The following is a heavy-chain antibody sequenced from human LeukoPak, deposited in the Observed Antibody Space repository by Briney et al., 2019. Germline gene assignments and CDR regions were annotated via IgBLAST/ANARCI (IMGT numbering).Heavy chain of an antibody. CDR3: ATRPSAGSGYYSQGRDAFDI. D-gene: IGHD3-22*01. V-gene: IGHV1-24*01. CDR2: FDPEDGET. CDR1: GYTLTELS. Sequence: ASVKVSCKVSGYTLTELSMHWVRQAPGKGLEWMGGFDPEDGETIYAQKFQGRVTMTEDTPTDTAYMELSSLRSEDTAVYYCATRPSAGSGYYSQGRDAFDIWGQGTMVTVSS. J-gene: IGHJ3*02.